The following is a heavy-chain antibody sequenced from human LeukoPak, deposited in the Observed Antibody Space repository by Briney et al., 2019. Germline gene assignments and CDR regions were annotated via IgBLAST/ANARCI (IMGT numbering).Heavy chain of an antibody. J-gene: IGHJ4*02. V-gene: IGHV3-23*01. CDR1: GLTFSSYA. CDR3: AKVDLVSAGYYDFWSGYYSNYYFDY. Sequence: GGSLRLSCAASGLTFSSYAMSWVRQAPGKGLEWVSAISGSGGSTYYADSVKGRFTISRDNSKNTLYLQMNSLRAEDTAVYCCAKVDLVSAGYYDFWSGYYSNYYFDYWGQGTLVTVSS. CDR2: ISGSGGST. D-gene: IGHD3-3*01.